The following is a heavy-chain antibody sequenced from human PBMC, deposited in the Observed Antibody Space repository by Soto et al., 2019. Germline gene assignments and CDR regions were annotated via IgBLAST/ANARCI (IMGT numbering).Heavy chain of an antibody. CDR1: GGSISSYY. CDR3: ASGTYYYGSGPNWFDP. D-gene: IGHD3-10*01. Sequence: SETLSLTCTVSGGSISSYYWSWIRQPPGKGLEWIGYIYYSGSTNYNPSLKSGVTISVDTSKNQFSLKLSSVTAADTDVYYCASGTYYYGSGPNWFDPWGLGTLVTV. CDR2: IYYSGST. J-gene: IGHJ5*02. V-gene: IGHV4-59*01.